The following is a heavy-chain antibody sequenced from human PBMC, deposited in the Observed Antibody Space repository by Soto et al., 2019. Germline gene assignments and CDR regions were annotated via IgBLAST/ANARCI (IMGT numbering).Heavy chain of an antibody. D-gene: IGHD3-22*01. J-gene: IGHJ4*02. CDR3: AKDTYYHDSSGYYVFDY. CDR2: ISYDGSNK. V-gene: IGHV3-30*18. Sequence: GGSLRLSCAASGFTFSSYGMHWVRQAPGKGLEWVAVISYDGSNKNYADSVKGRFTISRDNSKNTVYLQMNSLRVEDTAVYYCAKDTYYHDSSGYYVFDYWGQGTLVTVSS. CDR1: GFTFSSYG.